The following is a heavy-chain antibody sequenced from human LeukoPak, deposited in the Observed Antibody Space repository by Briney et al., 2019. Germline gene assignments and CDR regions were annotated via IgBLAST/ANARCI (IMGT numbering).Heavy chain of an antibody. D-gene: IGHD2-15*01. CDR1: GGTFSSYA. CDR2: IIPIFGTA. V-gene: IGHV1-69*13. Sequence: ASVKVSRKASGGTFSSYAISWVRQAPGPGLEWMGGIIPIFGTANYAQKFQGRVTITADESTSTAYMELSSLRSEDKAVYYCARDRSGYCSGGSCFERYHRDPTNYYGMDVWGQGTTVTVSS. CDR3: ARDRSGYCSGGSCFERYHRDPTNYYGMDV. J-gene: IGHJ6*02.